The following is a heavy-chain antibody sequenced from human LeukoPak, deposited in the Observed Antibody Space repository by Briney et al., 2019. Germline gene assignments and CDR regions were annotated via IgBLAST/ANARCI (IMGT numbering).Heavy chain of an antibody. CDR2: IYYSGST. D-gene: IGHD3-10*01. Sequence: SETLSLTCTVSGGSISSYYWSWIRQPPGKGLEWIGYIYYSGSTNYNPSLKSRVTISVDTSKNQFSLKLSSVTAADTAVYYCARVYYGLDAFDIWGQGTMVTVSS. J-gene: IGHJ3*02. V-gene: IGHV4-59*01. CDR3: ARVYYGLDAFDI. CDR1: GGSISSYY.